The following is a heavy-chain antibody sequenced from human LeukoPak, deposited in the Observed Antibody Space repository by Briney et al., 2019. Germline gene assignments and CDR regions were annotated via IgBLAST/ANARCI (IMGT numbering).Heavy chain of an antibody. J-gene: IGHJ6*03. CDR3: ARDLDGSSWSYYYYMDV. CDR1: GYTFTSYG. D-gene: IGHD6-13*01. Sequence: GASVKVSCKASGYTFTSYGISWVRQAPGQGLEWMGWISAYNGNTNYAQKLQGRVTMTTDTSTSTAYMELRSLRSDDTAVYYCARDLDGSSWSYYYYMDVWGKGTTVTVSS. CDR2: ISAYNGNT. V-gene: IGHV1-18*01.